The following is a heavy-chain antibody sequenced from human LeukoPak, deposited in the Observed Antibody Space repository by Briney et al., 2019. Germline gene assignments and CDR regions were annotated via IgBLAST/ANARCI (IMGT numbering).Heavy chain of an antibody. CDR1: GYIFTNYG. J-gene: IGHJ5*02. Sequence: ASVKVSCKASGYIFTNYGFTWVRQAPGQGLEWMGWISANNGNTNYAEKLQGRVTMTADTSTSTVYMELGSLRSDDTAVYYCARAIGYNYGLENWFDPWGQGTLVTVSS. CDR2: ISANNGNT. CDR3: ARAIGYNYGLENWFDP. V-gene: IGHV1-18*01. D-gene: IGHD5-18*01.